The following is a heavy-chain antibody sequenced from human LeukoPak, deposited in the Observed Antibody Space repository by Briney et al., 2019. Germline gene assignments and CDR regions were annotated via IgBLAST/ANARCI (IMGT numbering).Heavy chain of an antibody. J-gene: IGHJ4*02. CDR2: ISSSGSTI. D-gene: IGHD3-9*01. Sequence: GGSLRLSCAASGFTFSSYEMNWVRQAPGKGLEWVSYISSSGSTIYYADSVKGRFTISRDNAKNSLYLQMNSLRAEDTAVYYCATPTYYDILTGYTPFDYWGQGTLVTVSS. V-gene: IGHV3-48*03. CDR3: ATPTYYDILTGYTPFDY. CDR1: GFTFSSYE.